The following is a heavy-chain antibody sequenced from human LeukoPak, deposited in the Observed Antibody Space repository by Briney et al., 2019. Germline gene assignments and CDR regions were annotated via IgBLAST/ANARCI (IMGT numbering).Heavy chain of an antibody. V-gene: IGHV3-11*01. D-gene: IGHD3-16*01. J-gene: IGHJ6*02. CDR3: ARHHEYERNSYGMDA. CDR2: ISSGGTIT. Sequence: GGSLRLSCVASRFNFSDHYMSWIRQAPGKGLEWVSYISSGGTITYHADPVKGRFTVSRDNAKKSLYLQMNSLRGEDTAVYYCARHHEYERNSYGMDAWGQGTTVTVSS. CDR1: RFNFSDHY.